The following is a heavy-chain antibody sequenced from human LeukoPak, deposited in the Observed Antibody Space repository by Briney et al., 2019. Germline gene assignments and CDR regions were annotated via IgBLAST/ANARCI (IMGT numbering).Heavy chain of an antibody. V-gene: IGHV4-39*07. J-gene: IGHJ4*02. CDR2: ISYSGSA. D-gene: IGHD3-10*01. CDR1: GGSFNTSTYY. CDR3: ARVSPPMWSGILYYFDY. Sequence: SETLSLTCTVSGGSFNTSTYYWGWIRQPPGKGLEWIGSISYSGSAYYNPSLKSRVTISVDTSKDQFSLKLSSVTAADTAVYYCARVSPPMWSGILYYFDYWGQGTLVTVSS.